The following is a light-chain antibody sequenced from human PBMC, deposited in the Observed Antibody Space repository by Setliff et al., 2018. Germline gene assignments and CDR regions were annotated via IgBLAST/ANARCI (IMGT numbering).Light chain of an antibody. CDR2: DVS. V-gene: IGLV2-11*01. CDR1: SSDVGGYNY. Sequence: QSSLTQPASVSGSPGRSITISCTGTSSDVGGYNYVSWYQQHPGKAPKLMIYDVSKRPSGVPDRFSGSRSGNTASLTISGLQAEDEADYYCCSYAGSYTYVFGTGTKV. CDR3: CSYAGSYTYV. J-gene: IGLJ1*01.